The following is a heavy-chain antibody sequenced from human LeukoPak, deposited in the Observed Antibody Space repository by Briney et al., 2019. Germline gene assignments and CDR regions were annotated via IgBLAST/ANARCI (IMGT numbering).Heavy chain of an antibody. V-gene: IGHV3-30-3*01. D-gene: IGHD2-2*01. CDR3: ARDQWDIVVVRSWFDP. CDR1: GFTFSSYA. CDR2: ISYDGSNK. Sequence: GGSLRLSCAASGFTFSSYAMHWVRQAPGKGLEWVAVISYDGSNKYYADSVKGRFTISRDNSKNTLYLQMNSLRAEGTAVYYCARDQWDIVVVRSWFDPWGQGTLVTVSS. J-gene: IGHJ5*02.